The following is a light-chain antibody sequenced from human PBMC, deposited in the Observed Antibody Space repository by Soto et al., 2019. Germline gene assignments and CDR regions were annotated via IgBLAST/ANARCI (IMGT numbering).Light chain of an antibody. J-gene: IGLJ1*01. CDR2: SND. CDR1: SSNIGSNS. V-gene: IGLV1-44*01. Sequence: QSALTQPPSASGTPGQRATISCSGSSSNIGSNSVNWYQQLPGTAPKLLIYSNDRRPSGVPDRFSGSKSGTSASLAISGLQSEDEADYYCAAWDDSLNGYVFGTGTKVTVL. CDR3: AAWDDSLNGYV.